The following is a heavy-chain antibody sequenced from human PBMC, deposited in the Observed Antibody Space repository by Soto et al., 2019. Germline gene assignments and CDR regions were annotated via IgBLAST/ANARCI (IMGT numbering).Heavy chain of an antibody. Sequence: SVKVSCKASGYTFTSYGISWVRQAPGQGLEWMGWISAYNGNTNYAQKLQGRVTMTTDTSTSTAYMELRSLRSDDTAVYYCATDXXXXXXXXXXXRDTAGSSGWFDPWGQGTLVTVAS. V-gene: IGHV1-18*04. CDR1: GYTFTSYG. D-gene: IGHD2-15*01. CDR2: ISAYNGNT. J-gene: IGHJ5*02. CDR3: ATDXXXXXXXXXXXRDTAGSSGWFDP.